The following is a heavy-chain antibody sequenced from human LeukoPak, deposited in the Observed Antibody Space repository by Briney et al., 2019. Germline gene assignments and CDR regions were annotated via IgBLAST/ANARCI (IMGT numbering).Heavy chain of an antibody. CDR2: ITSSSSSI. V-gene: IGHV3-48*01. D-gene: IGHD1-20*01. J-gene: IGHJ4*02. Sequence: EGSLRLSCVASGFSFNDYSMNWVRQAPGKGLEWISYITSSSSSIYYADSVKGRFTNSRVNAKNSLYLQMNRLRAEDTAVYYCARDRGITGFFDYWGQGTLVTVSS. CDR3: ARDRGITGFFDY. CDR1: GFSFNDYS.